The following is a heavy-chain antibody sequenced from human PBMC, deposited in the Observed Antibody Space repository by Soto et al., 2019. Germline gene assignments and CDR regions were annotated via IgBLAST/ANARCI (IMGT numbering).Heavy chain of an antibody. J-gene: IGHJ4*02. V-gene: IGHV3-30*03. CDR1: GFTFSSYG. CDR3: AVFRGFDY. D-gene: IGHD3-3*01. CDR2: ISYDGSNK. Sequence: QVQLVESGGGVVQPGRSLRLSCAASGFTFSSYGMHWVRQAPGKGLEWVAVISYDGSNKYYADSVKGRFTISRDNSKNTLYLQMNSLRAEDTAVYYCAVFRGFDYWGQGTLVTVSS.